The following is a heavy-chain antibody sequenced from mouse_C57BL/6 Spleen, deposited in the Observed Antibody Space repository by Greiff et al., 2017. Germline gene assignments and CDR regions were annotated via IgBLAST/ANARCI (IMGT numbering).Heavy chain of an antibody. Sequence: QVQLKESGAELVKPGASVKISCKASGYAFSSYWMNWVKQRPGKGLEWIGQIYPGDGDTNYNGKFKGKATLTADKSSSTAYMQLSSLTSEDSAVYFCARSKDYDTPDYWGQGTTLTVSS. CDR3: ARSKDYDTPDY. V-gene: IGHV1-80*01. J-gene: IGHJ2*01. D-gene: IGHD2-4*01. CDR1: GYAFSSYW. CDR2: IYPGDGDT.